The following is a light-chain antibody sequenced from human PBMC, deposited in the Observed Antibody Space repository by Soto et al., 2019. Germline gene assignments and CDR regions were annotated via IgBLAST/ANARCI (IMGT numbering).Light chain of an antibody. V-gene: IGKV3-20*01. CDR1: QSVISSY. J-gene: IGKJ2*01. CDR2: GAS. CDR3: QQYPGYT. Sequence: EIVLTQSPGTLALSPGERATLSCRARQSVISSYLACYQQKPGQAPRLLIYGASSWATGIPDRFSGSGSGTAFTLTISRVEPEDFSVYYCQQYPGYTFGQGTKLEIK.